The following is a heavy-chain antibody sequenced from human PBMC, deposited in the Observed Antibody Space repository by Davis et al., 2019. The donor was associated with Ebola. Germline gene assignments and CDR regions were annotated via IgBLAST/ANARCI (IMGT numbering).Heavy chain of an antibody. Sequence: GESLKLSCAASGFTVSSNYMSWVRQAPGKGLEWVSVIYSGGSTYYADSVKGRFTISRDNSKNTLYLQMNSLRAEDTAVYYCASISRYYYYGMDVWGQGTTVTVSS. V-gene: IGHV3-53*01. CDR1: GFTVSSNY. CDR3: ASISRYYYYGMDV. J-gene: IGHJ6*02. D-gene: IGHD3-16*01. CDR2: IYSGGST.